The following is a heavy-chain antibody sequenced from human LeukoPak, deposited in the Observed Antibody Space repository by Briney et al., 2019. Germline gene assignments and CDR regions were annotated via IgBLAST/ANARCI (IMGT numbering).Heavy chain of an antibody. CDR1: GGSISSYY. CDR3: ARDLGNCRFDP. J-gene: IGHJ5*02. CDR2: IYSSGST. Sequence: SETLSLTCTVSGGSISSYYWSWIRQPAGKGLEWIGRIYSSGSTYYNPSLKSRVTISVDTSKNQFSLKLSSVTAADTAVYYCARDLGNCRFDPWGQGTLVTVSS. V-gene: IGHV4-4*07. D-gene: IGHD3-16*01.